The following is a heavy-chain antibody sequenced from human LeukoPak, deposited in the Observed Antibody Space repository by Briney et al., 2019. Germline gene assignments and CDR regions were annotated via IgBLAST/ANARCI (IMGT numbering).Heavy chain of an antibody. D-gene: IGHD1-26*01. Sequence: GGSLRLSCAASGFTFSSYSLNWVRQAPGKGLEWVSSISSSRSYIYYGDSVKGRFTISRDNAKNSLYLQMNNLRAGDTALYYCARGGGIVGASNRYYYYYMDVWGKGTTVTISS. CDR3: ARGGGIVGASNRYYYYYMDV. CDR2: ISSSRSYI. J-gene: IGHJ6*03. V-gene: IGHV3-21*04. CDR1: GFTFSSYS.